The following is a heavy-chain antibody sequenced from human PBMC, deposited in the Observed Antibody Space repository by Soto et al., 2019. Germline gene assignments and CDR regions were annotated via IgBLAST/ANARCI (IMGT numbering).Heavy chain of an antibody. CDR1: GFTFSSYA. D-gene: IGHD3-22*01. V-gene: IGHV3-23*01. CDR3: AKGSYDSSGYYWDY. J-gene: IGHJ4*02. CDR2: ISGSGVST. Sequence: PGGSLRLSCAASGFTFSSYAMSWVRQAPGKGLEWVSAISGSGVSTYYADSAKGRFTISRDNSKNTLYLQMNSLRAEDTAVYYCAKGSYDSSGYYWDYWGQGTLMTV.